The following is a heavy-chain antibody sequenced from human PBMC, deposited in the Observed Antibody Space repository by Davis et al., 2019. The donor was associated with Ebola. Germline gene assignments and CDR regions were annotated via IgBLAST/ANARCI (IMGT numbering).Heavy chain of an antibody. CDR3: VHRHLTTTTDYGMDV. D-gene: IGHD1-7*01. Sequence: SGPTLVKPTPTLTLTCTFSGFSLTTRGVGVGWIRQPPGKALEWLALIYWDDDKRYRPSLKSRLTITKDTSKNQVVLTMTSMDPVDSSTYYCVHRHLTTTTDYGMDVCGQGTTVTVSS. V-gene: IGHV2-5*02. CDR2: IYWDDDK. CDR1: GFSLTTRGVG. J-gene: IGHJ6*02.